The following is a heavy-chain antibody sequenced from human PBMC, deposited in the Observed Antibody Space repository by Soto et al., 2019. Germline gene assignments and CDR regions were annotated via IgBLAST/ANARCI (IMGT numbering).Heavy chain of an antibody. V-gene: IGHV4-59*01. CDR2: IYYSGST. D-gene: IGHD2-2*01. CDR3: ARFGTAMLRWFDP. J-gene: IGHJ5*02. CDR1: GSSISSYY. Sequence: SETLSLTCRISGSSISSYYWSWIRQPPGKGLEWIGYIYYSGSTNYNPSLKSRVTISVDTSKNQFSLRLSSVTAADTAVYYCARFGTAMLRWFDPWGQGTLVTVSS.